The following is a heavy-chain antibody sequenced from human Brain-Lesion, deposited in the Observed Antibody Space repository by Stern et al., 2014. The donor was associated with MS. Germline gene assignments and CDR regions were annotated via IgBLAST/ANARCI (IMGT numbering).Heavy chain of an antibody. V-gene: IGHV1-2*02. CDR2: MNPNSGGT. CDR1: GYTFTGYY. CDR3: ARGYYGSGRPQKGMDV. D-gene: IGHD3-10*01. Sequence: QLVQSGAEVKKPVASVKVSCKASGYTFTGYYMYWARQAPGHGLAWLGGMNPNSGGTHYAQKFQGRVTMTRDTSITTAYMELSRLRSDDTAVYYCARGYYGSGRPQKGMDVWGQGTTVTVSS. J-gene: IGHJ6*02.